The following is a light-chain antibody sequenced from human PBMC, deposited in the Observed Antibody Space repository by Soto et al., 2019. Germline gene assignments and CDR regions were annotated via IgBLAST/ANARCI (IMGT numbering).Light chain of an antibody. J-gene: IGKJ5*01. CDR2: DTS. CDR1: QSVSSSH. Sequence: DIVLTQSPATLSLSPGERATLSCKASQSVSSSHLAWYQQKVGQPPRLLLHDTSTRATGVPDRFSGSGSGTDFTLTISRLEPEDFAVYYCQQRNIWPPVTFGQGTRLEIK. CDR3: QQRNIWPPVT. V-gene: IGKV3D-20*02.